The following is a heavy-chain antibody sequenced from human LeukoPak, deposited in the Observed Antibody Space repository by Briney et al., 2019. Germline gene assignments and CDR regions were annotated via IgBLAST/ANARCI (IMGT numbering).Heavy chain of an antibody. CDR2: ISGSGGST. Sequence: PGGTLRLSCAASGFTFSSYAMSWVRQAPGKGLGWVSAISGSGGSTYYADSVKGRFTISRDNSKNTLYLQMNSLRAEDTAVYYCAKSPTYYDILTGYYSGYYFDYWGQGTLVTVSS. CDR1: GFTFSSYA. CDR3: AKSPTYYDILTGYYSGYYFDY. J-gene: IGHJ4*02. D-gene: IGHD3-9*01. V-gene: IGHV3-23*01.